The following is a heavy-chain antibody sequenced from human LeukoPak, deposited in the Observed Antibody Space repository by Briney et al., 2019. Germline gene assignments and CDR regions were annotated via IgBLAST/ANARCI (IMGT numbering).Heavy chain of an antibody. CDR2: TIPIFGTA. J-gene: IGHJ6*03. CDR3: ASSSTARFYYYYMDV. V-gene: IGHV1-69*05. Sequence: SVKVSCKASGGTFSSYAISWVRQAPGQGLEWMGGTIPIFGTANYAQKFQGRVTITTDESTSTAYMELSSLRSEDTAVYYCASSSTARFYYYYMDVWGKGTTVTVSS. D-gene: IGHD6-6*01. CDR1: GGTFSSYA.